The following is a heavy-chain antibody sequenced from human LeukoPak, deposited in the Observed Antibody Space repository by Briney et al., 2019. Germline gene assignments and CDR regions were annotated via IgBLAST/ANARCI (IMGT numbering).Heavy chain of an antibody. Sequence: GGSLRLSCAASGFTFSNYWMSWVRQAPGKGLEWVANIKQDGSDKYYVDSVKGRFTISRDNAKNLMFLQMNSLRAEDTAMYYCARGPYGGTDYWGQGTLVTVSS. CDR2: IKQDGSDK. J-gene: IGHJ4*02. CDR1: GFTFSNYW. V-gene: IGHV3-7*01. D-gene: IGHD4-23*01. CDR3: ARGPYGGTDY.